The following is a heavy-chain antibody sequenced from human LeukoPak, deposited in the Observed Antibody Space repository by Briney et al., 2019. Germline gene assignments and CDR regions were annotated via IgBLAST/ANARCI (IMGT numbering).Heavy chain of an antibody. Sequence: PGGSLRLSCVASGFTFSKFAMNWVRQAPGKGLDWVSTISSDGDSTYYADAVKGRFTISRDNSKNTQYLHMNSLRAEDTATYYFAKDNTIGSRPVFDKWGQGSLVSVSS. CDR3: AKDNTIGSRPVFDK. CDR1: GFTFSKFA. J-gene: IGHJ4*02. CDR2: ISSDGDST. D-gene: IGHD6-6*01. V-gene: IGHV3-23*01.